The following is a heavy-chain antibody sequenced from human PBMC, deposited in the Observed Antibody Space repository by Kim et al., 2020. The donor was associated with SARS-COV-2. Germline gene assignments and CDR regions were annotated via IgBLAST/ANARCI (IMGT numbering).Heavy chain of an antibody. Sequence: ASVKVSCKASGYTFSSNDINWVRQAAGQGLEWMGWVNPNSGNTGYAQKFKGRVTLTTNTSTSTAYMELRSLRSEDTAVYFCARRDRTAVYYYYGLDIWGQGTTVTVSS. CDR2: VNPNSGNT. CDR1: GYTFSSND. D-gene: IGHD2-21*01. J-gene: IGHJ6*02. CDR3: ARRDRTAVYYYYGLDI. V-gene: IGHV1-8*01.